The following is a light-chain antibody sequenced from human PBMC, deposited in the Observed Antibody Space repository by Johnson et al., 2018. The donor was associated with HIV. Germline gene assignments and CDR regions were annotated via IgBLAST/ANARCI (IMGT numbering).Light chain of an antibody. CDR3: GTWDGILSVYG. J-gene: IGLJ1*01. CDR2: ENN. V-gene: IGLV1-51*02. Sequence: QSVLTQSPSVSAAPGQKVTISCSGSSSNIGNNYVSWYQQFPGTSPKLLIYENNKRPSGIPDRFSGSKSGTSATLGITGLQTGDEADYYCGTWDGILSVYGVGTVSKVTVL. CDR1: SSNIGNNY.